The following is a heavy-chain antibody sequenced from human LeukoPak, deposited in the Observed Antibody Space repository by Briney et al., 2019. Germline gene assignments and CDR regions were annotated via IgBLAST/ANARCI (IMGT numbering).Heavy chain of an antibody. CDR2: IKQDGSEK. D-gene: IGHD5-18*01. CDR1: GFTFSSYW. Sequence: GGSLRLSCAASGFTFSSYWMSWVRQAPGKGLEWVANIKQDGSEKYYVDSVKGRFTISRDNAKNSLYLQMNSLRAEDTAVYYCAREWGYSYGTYFDYWGQGTQVTVSS. V-gene: IGHV3-7*01. J-gene: IGHJ4*02. CDR3: AREWGYSYGTYFDY.